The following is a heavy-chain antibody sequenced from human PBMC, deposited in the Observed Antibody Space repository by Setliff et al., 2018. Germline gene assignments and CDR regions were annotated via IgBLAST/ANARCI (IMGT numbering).Heavy chain of an antibody. V-gene: IGHV3-43D*04. CDR3: AKDNPETCAFDI. CDR2: ISWDGGGT. CDR1: GFTFDDYA. J-gene: IGHJ3*02. Sequence: TGGSLRLSCAASGFTFDDYAMHWVRQAPGKGLEWVSLISWDGGGTYYADSVKGRFTISRDNSKNSLYLQMNSLRAEDTALYYCAKDNPETCAFDIWGQGTMVTVSS.